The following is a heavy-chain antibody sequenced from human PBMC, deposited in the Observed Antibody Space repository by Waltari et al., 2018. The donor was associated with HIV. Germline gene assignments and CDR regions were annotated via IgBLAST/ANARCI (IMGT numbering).Heavy chain of an antibody. D-gene: IGHD2-21*02. V-gene: IGHV3-66*01. CDR2: IYSGGST. CDR1: GFTVSSNY. J-gene: IGHJ6*02. CDR3: ASIAYCGGDCYPRGMDV. Sequence: EVQLVESGGGLVQPGGSLRLSCAASGFTVSSNYMSWVRQAPGKGRGCVSVIYSGGSTYYADSVKGRFTISRDNSKNTLYLQMNSLRAEDTAVYYCASIAYCGGDCYPRGMDVWGQGTTVTVSS.